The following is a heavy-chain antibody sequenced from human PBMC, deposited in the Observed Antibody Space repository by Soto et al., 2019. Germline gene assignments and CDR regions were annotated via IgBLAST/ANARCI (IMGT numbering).Heavy chain of an antibody. D-gene: IGHD5-12*01. V-gene: IGHV3-48*03. J-gene: IGHJ3*02. CDR2: ITSSGAT. CDR1: GFAFSTYE. CDR3: TKEKSVMYSGYDAFDT. Sequence: PGGSLRLSCAASGFAFSTYEMDWVRQAPGKGLEWVAHITSSGATMYADSVRGRFTISRDNADNSLYLQMNSLRPEDTAVYYCTKEKSVMYSGYDAFDTWGRGTMVTVSS.